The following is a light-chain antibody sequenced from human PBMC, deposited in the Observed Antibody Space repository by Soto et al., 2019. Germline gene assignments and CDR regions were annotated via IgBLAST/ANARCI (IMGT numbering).Light chain of an antibody. CDR1: QTINAY. Sequence: DIQMTQPPSSLSASVGDRVTITCRASQTINAYLNWYQQKPGKAPKLLIYAASSLQSGVPSRFSGSGSGTDFTLTISSLQPEDFATYYCQESYRTPRTFGQGTRLEI. V-gene: IGKV1-39*01. CDR3: QESYRTPRT. CDR2: AAS. J-gene: IGKJ2*01.